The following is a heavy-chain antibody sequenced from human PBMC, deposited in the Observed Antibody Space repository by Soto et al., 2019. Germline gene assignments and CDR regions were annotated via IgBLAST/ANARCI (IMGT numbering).Heavy chain of an antibody. CDR2: VNHSGST. D-gene: IGHD3-10*01. J-gene: IGHJ6*02. CDR3: ARKYLPYYGSGSPYGMDV. CDR1: GGSFSGYY. Sequence: QVQLQQWGAGLLKPSETLSLTCGVYGGSFSGYYWSWIRQPPGKGLEWIGEVNHSGSTNYNPSLNTRVTISVHTANTPFSLKLSSVTAAASALYYCARKYLPYYGSGSPYGMDVWGQGTTVTVSS. V-gene: IGHV4-34*01.